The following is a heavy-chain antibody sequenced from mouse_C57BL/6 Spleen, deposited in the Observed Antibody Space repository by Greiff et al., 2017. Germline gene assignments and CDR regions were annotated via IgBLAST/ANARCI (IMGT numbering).Heavy chain of an antibody. Sequence: EVQLQESVAELVRPGASVKLSCTASGFNIKNTYMHWVKQRPEQGLEWIGRIDPANGNTKYATKFQGKATITADKSSSTAYMELRSLTSEDSAGDCCTRRKGFDYWGQGTTLTVSS. CDR3: TRRKGFDY. V-gene: IGHV14-3*01. CDR1: GFNIKNTY. CDR2: IDPANGNT. J-gene: IGHJ2*01.